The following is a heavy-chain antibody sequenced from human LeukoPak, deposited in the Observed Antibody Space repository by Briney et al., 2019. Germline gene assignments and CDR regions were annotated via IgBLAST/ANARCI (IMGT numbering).Heavy chain of an antibody. J-gene: IGHJ4*02. D-gene: IGHD4-11*01. Sequence: GGSLRLSCTASGFTFGDYAMSWFRQAPGKGLEWVGFIRIKTYGGTTDYAASVKGRFTISRDDSKSIAYLQMNSLKAEDTAVYYCTREDYGNYGDPFDYWGQGTLVTVSS. CDR1: GFTFGDYA. CDR2: IRIKTYGGTT. CDR3: TREDYGNYGDPFDY. V-gene: IGHV3-49*03.